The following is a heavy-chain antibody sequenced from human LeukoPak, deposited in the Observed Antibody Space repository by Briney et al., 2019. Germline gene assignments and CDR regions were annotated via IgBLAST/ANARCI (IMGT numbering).Heavy chain of an antibody. CDR2: IYSGGST. CDR1: GFTFSSNY. D-gene: IGHD3-22*01. V-gene: IGHV3-66*02. Sequence: PGGSLRLSCAASGFTFSSNYMSWVRQAPGKGLEWVSVIYSGGSTYYSDSVKGRFTISRDNSKTTLYLQINSLRAEDTAVYYCASSSWNYYDSSGYLKAFDYWGQGTLVTVSS. CDR3: ASSSWNYYDSSGYLKAFDY. J-gene: IGHJ4*02.